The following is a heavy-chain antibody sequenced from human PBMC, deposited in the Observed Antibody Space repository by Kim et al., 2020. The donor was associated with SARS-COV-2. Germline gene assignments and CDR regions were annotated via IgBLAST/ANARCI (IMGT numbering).Heavy chain of an antibody. CDR1: GFTFSSYA. CDR3: ARDRLDIVVVVAARGWFDP. V-gene: IGHV3-30*04. CDR2: ISYDGSNK. D-gene: IGHD2-15*01. Sequence: GGSLRLSCAASGFTFSSYAMHWVRQAPGKGLEWVAVISYDGSNKYYADSVKGRFTISRDNSKNTLYLQMNSLRAEDTAVYYCARDRLDIVVVVAARGWFDPWGQGTLVTVSS. J-gene: IGHJ5*02.